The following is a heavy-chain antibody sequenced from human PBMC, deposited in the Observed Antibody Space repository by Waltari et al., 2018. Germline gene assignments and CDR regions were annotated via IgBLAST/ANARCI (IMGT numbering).Heavy chain of an antibody. D-gene: IGHD6-13*01. CDR3: ARDLTYGYSSSWFDAFDI. J-gene: IGHJ3*02. CDR2: ISAYNGNT. CDR1: GYTFTSYG. V-gene: IGHV1-18*01. Sequence: QVQLVQSGAEVKKPGASVKVSCKASGYTFTSYGISWVRQAPGQGLEWMGWISAYNGNTNYAQKLQGRVTMTTDTSTSTAYMELRSLRSDDTAVYYCARDLTYGYSSSWFDAFDIWGQGTMVTVSS.